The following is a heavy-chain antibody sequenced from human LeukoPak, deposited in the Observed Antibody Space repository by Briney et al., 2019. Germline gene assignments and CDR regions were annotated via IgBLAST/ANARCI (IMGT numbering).Heavy chain of an antibody. J-gene: IGHJ3*02. Sequence: GESLKISCKGSGYSFTYYWIGWVRQMPGKGLEWMGIIYPADSDTRYSPSFQGQVTISADKSTSTAYLQWSSLKASDTAMYYCARPDDYGGKPAAFDIWGQGTLVTVSS. CDR1: GYSFTYYW. CDR2: IYPADSDT. V-gene: IGHV5-51*01. CDR3: ARPDDYGGKPAAFDI. D-gene: IGHD4-23*01.